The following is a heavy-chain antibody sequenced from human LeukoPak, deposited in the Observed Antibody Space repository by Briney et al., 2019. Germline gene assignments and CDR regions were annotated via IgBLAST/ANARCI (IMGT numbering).Heavy chain of an antibody. J-gene: IGHJ4*02. D-gene: IGHD6-19*01. CDR1: GNSISSGDNY. Sequence: SETLSLTCTVSGNSISSGDNYWSWIRQPAGKGLEWIGRIYTSGSTNYNPSLKSRVTLSGDTSKNQFSLRLSSVTAADTAVYYCARRSSGWNTDYWGQGTLVTVSS. CDR2: IYTSGST. CDR3: ARRSSGWNTDY. V-gene: IGHV4-61*02.